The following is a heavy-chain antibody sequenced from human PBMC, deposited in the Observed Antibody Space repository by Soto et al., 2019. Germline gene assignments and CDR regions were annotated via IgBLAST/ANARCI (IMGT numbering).Heavy chain of an antibody. CDR2: ISASGDNA. Sequence: GGSLRLSCTASGFIFSSYAMSWVRQAPGKGLEWVSAISASGDNAYYGDSVKGRFTISRDRSKSLYLQMKSLRAEDTAIYYCAKFFVAGTRGYFDSWGQGTLVTVSS. CDR3: AKFFVAGTRGYFDS. CDR1: GFIFSSYA. D-gene: IGHD6-19*01. V-gene: IGHV3-23*01. J-gene: IGHJ4*02.